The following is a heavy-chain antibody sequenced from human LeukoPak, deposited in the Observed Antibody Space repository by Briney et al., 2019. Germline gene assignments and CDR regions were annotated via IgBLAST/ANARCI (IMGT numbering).Heavy chain of an antibody. CDR2: ISGSGGST. D-gene: IGHD3-3*01. CDR1: GFTFSSYA. J-gene: IGHJ3*02. CDR3: AKGPSLYDFWSGYIDAFDI. V-gene: IGHV3-23*01. Sequence: PGGSLRLSCAASGFTFSSYAMSWVRQAPGKGLEWASAISGSGGSTYYADSVKGRFTISRDNSKNTLYLQMNSLRAEDTAVYYCAKGPSLYDFWSGYIDAFDIWGQGTMVTVSS.